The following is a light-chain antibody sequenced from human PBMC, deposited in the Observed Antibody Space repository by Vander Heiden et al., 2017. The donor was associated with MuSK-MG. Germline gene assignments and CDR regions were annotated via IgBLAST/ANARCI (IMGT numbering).Light chain of an antibody. CDR2: AVS. Sequence: QSALTQPRSVSGSPGQSVTISCTGTSSDVGGYNYVSWYQQHPGKAPKLMVYAVSERPSGVPDRFSGSKSGNTASLTISGLQAEDEADYVCCSEAGNSVVFGGGTKLTVL. CDR1: SSDVGGYNY. CDR3: CSEAGNSVV. V-gene: IGLV2-11*01. J-gene: IGLJ2*01.